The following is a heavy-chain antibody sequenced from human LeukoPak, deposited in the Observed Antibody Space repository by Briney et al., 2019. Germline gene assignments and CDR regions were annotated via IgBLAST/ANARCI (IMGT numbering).Heavy chain of an antibody. J-gene: IGHJ4*02. V-gene: IGHV1-46*01. CDR2: INPSGGST. D-gene: IGHD4-17*01. Sequence: ASVKVSCKASGYTFTGYYMHWVRQAPGQGLEWMGIINPSGGSTSYAQKFQGRVTMTRDTSTSTVYMELSSLRSEDTAVYYCARSTVTTLGDYWGQGTLVTVSS. CDR3: ARSTVTTLGDY. CDR1: GYTFTGYY.